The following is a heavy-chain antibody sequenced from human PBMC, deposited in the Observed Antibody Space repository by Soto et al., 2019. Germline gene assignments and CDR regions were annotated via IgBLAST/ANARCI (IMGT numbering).Heavy chain of an antibody. Sequence: EVQLVESGGGLVRPGGSPRLSCAASGLAFRSFLMSWVRQAPGGGREWGAKINQDGRDTYYSDSVRDRFTISRDNAANSLFLHMNSLGAEDTAVYYCATYHDDEWESYRHRYWGQGTLVTVSS. D-gene: IGHD3-16*02. CDR1: GLAFRSFL. J-gene: IGHJ4*02. V-gene: IGHV3-7*01. CDR2: INQDGRDT. CDR3: ATYHDDEWESYRHRY.